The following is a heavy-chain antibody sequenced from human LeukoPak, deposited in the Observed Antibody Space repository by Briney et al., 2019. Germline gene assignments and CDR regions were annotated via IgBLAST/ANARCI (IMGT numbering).Heavy chain of an antibody. V-gene: IGHV1-2*02. CDR1: GYTFTDYY. CDR3: AREYYDSSGRKHAFDI. J-gene: IGHJ3*02. CDR2: VDPDSGAT. Sequence: ASVKVSCEASGYTFTDYYIHWVRQAPGQGLEWMGWVDPDSGATNYAQKFRGRVTMTRDTSISTAYMDLSRLRSDDTAVYFCAREYYDSSGRKHAFDIWGQGTMVTVSS. D-gene: IGHD3-22*01.